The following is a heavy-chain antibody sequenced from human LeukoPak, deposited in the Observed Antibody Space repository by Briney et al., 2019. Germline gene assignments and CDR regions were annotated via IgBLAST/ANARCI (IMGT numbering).Heavy chain of an antibody. V-gene: IGHV1-69*13. CDR3: AREQDSGSYPDY. J-gene: IGHJ4*02. CDR1: GGTFSSYA. CDR2: IIPIFGTA. D-gene: IGHD1-26*01. Sequence: ASVKVSCKASGGTFSSYAISWVRQAPGQGLEWMGGIIPIFGTANYAQKFQGRVTITADESTSTAYMELSSLRSEDTAVYYCAREQDSGSYPDYWGQGTLVTVSS.